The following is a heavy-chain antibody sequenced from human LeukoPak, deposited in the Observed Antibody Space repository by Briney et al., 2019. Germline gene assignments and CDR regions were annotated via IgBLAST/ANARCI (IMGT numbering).Heavy chain of an antibody. CDR1: GFTFSNYY. J-gene: IGHJ4*02. Sequence: GGSLRLSCTASGFTFSNYYMSWVRQAPGKGLEWVANIKHDGIEKNYVDSVKGRFTISRDNARSSLYLQMNSLRAEDTAVYYCARGGRGSSWFDNWGQGTLVTVSS. CDR2: IKHDGIEK. CDR3: ARGGRGSSWFDN. D-gene: IGHD6-13*01. V-gene: IGHV3-7*01.